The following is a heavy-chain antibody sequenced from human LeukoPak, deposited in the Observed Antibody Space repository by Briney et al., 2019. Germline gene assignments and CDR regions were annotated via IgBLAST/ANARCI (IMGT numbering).Heavy chain of an antibody. D-gene: IGHD5-12*01. CDR2: ISYDGSNK. V-gene: IGHV3-30*04. J-gene: IGHJ4*02. CDR1: GFTFSSYA. Sequence: GGSLRLSCAASGFTFSSYAMHWVRQAPGKGLEWVAVISYDGSNKYYADSVKGRFTISGDNSKNTLYLQMNSLRAEDTAVYYCARGLRRGYSGYTDYWGQGTLVTVSS. CDR3: ARGLRRGYSGYTDY.